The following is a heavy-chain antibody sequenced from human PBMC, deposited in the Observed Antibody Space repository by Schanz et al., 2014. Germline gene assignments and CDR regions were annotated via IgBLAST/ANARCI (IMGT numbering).Heavy chain of an antibody. CDR2: IRYDGSNK. CDR1: RFTFSSYG. V-gene: IGHV3-30*02. CDR3: AKRLGALPAATNYYFYAMDA. J-gene: IGHJ6*02. D-gene: IGHD2-15*01. Sequence: QVLLVESGGGVVQPGGSLTLSCAASRFTFSSYGMHWVRQAPGKGLGWVAFIRYDGSNKYYADSVKGRFTVSRDNSKNTLQLQMNSLSTEDTAVYYCAKRLGALPAATNYYFYAMDAWGQGTTVTVSS.